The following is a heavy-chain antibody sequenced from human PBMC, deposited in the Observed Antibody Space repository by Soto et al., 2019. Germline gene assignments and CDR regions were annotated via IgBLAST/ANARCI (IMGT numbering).Heavy chain of an antibody. V-gene: IGHV3-11*01. J-gene: IGHJ5*02. CDR1: GFTFSDYY. D-gene: IGHD2-2*01. Sequence: GGSLRLSCAASGFTFSDYYMSWIRQAPGKGLEWVSYISSSGSTIYYADSVKGRFTISRDNAKNSLYLQMNSLRAEDTAVYYCARVVEGEPAVGNWFDPWGQGTLVTVSS. CDR2: ISSSGSTI. CDR3: ARVVEGEPAVGNWFDP.